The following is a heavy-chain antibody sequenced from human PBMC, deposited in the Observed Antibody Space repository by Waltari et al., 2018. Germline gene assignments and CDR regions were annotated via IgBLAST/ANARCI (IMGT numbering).Heavy chain of an antibody. D-gene: IGHD6-19*01. V-gene: IGHV4-39*07. Sequence: QLQLPESGPGLVTSSETLSLTCTVSGGSIGSGTYYCGWIRTPPGKGLAWIGSIYIGGSTYYNLSLKSRVTISVDTSKNQFSLRLGSVTAADTAVYYCARHPYSNGWSIFDYWGQGILVTVSS. CDR3: ARHPYSNGWSIFDY. J-gene: IGHJ4*02. CDR2: IYIGGST. CDR1: GGSIGSGTYY.